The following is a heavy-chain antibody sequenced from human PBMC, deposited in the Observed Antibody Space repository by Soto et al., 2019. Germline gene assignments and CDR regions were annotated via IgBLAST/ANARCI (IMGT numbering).Heavy chain of an antibody. Sequence: QITLKESGPTLVKPTQTLTLTCTFSGFSLSNRGMGVGWIRQPPGKALEWLALIYWDDNKRYSPSLKSRLTIAKATYKNHVVLTMTNMDPVDTSTYYCANRMTGTADDDLDIWGQGTMVTVSS. CDR1: GFSLSNRGMG. D-gene: IGHD1-1*01. J-gene: IGHJ3*02. CDR3: ANRMTGTADDDLDI. V-gene: IGHV2-5*02. CDR2: IYWDDNK.